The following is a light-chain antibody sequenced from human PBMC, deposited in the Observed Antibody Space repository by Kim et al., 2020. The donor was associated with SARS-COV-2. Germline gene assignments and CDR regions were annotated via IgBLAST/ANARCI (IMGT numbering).Light chain of an antibody. CDR1: QGVSSIS. CDR2: GTS. Sequence: APGERAPLSCRASQGVSSISLAWYRHKPGQATRLLIYGTSNRATGIPDRFSGSGSETDFTLSISRLEPKDFAVFYCHQYDLPPWTFGQGTKVDIK. V-gene: IGKV3-20*01. CDR3: HQYDLPPWT. J-gene: IGKJ1*01.